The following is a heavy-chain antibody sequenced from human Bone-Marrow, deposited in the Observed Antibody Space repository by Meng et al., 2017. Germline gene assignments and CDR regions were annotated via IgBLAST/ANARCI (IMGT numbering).Heavy chain of an antibody. V-gene: IGHV3-33*01. CDR2: IWYDGSNK. CDR1: GFTFSSYG. Sequence: GGSLKLSCAASGFTFSSYGMHWVRQAPGKGLEWVAVIWYDGSNKYYADSVKGRFTISRDNSKNTLYLQMNSLRAEDTAVYYCARDDTDYGGNSHDAFDIWGQGTMVTVSS. CDR3: ARDDTDYGGNSHDAFDI. D-gene: IGHD4-23*01. J-gene: IGHJ3*02.